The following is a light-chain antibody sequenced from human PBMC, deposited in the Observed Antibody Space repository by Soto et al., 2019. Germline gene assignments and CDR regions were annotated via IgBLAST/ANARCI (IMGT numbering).Light chain of an antibody. CDR1: QGISNS. V-gene: IGKV1-27*01. CDR3: QQFKNYPIT. CDR2: AAS. J-gene: IGKJ5*01. Sequence: DIQMTHSPSSLSASVGDRVAITCRASQGISNSLAWYQQKPGKVPKLLIYAASTLQSGVPSRFSDSGSGTDFTLTISSLHPEDFAVYFCQQFKNYPITFGQGTRLEIK.